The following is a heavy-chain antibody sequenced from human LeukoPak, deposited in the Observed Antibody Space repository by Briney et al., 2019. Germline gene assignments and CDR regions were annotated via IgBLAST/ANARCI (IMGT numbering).Heavy chain of an antibody. D-gene: IGHD4-11*01. V-gene: IGHV1-2*04. CDR2: INPNSGGT. Sequence: ASVKVSCKASGYTFTGYYMHWVRQAPGQGLEWMGWINPNSGGTNYAQKFQGWVTMTRDTSISTAYMELRSLRSDDTAVYYCARVTDSNRYWYFDLWGRGTLVTVSS. CDR1: GYTFTGYY. CDR3: ARVTDSNRYWYFDL. J-gene: IGHJ2*01.